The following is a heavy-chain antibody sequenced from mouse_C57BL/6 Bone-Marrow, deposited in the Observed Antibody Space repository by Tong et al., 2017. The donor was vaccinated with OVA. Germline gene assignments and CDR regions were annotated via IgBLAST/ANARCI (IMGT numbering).Heavy chain of an antibody. Sequence: EVQLQESGPELVKPGASVKISCKASGYSFTDYNMNWVKQSNGKSLEWIGVINPNYGTTSYNQKFKGKATLTVDQSSSTAYMQLNSLTSEDSAVYYCARSGGLRRPYYFDYWGQGTTLTVSS. CDR1: GYSFTDYN. CDR2: INPNYGTT. D-gene: IGHD2-4*01. J-gene: IGHJ2*01. V-gene: IGHV1-39*01. CDR3: ARSGGLRRPYYFDY.